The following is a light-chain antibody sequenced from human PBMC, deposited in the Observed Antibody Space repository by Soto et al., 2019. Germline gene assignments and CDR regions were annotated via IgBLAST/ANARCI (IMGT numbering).Light chain of an antibody. CDR3: QQNGSSPLT. CDR1: QSVTTN. J-gene: IGKJ4*01. V-gene: IGKV3-20*01. CDR2: GAS. Sequence: EIVLTQSPRTLTLSPGDRATLSCRASQSVTTNLAWYQQKAGRAPRLLIYGASTRATGIPDRFSGSGSGTDFTLTISRLEPEDFAVYYCQQNGSSPLTFGGGTKVDIK.